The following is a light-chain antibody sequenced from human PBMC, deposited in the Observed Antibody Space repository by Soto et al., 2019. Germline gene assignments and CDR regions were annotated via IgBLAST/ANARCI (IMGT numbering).Light chain of an antibody. CDR3: QQRGSWPLT. J-gene: IGKJ4*01. CDR2: DAS. V-gene: IGKV3-11*01. Sequence: EIVLTQSPVTLSLSPGERATLSCRASQSVGTSFAWYQQKPGQALRLVIYDASSRASGIPARFSGTGSGTDFTLTISSLEHEDFAVYYCQQRGSWPLTFGGGTKVDIK. CDR1: QSVGTS.